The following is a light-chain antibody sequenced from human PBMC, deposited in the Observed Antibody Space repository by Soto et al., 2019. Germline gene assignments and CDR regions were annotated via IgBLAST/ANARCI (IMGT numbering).Light chain of an antibody. CDR1: QNINTW. J-gene: IGKJ4*01. CDR2: KAS. V-gene: IGKV1-5*03. Sequence: SQMTQSPSTLSASVGDRVTITCRASQNINTWLAWYQHKPGKAPKVLIHKASSLQSGVPSRFSGTGSGTEFTLIINSLQPDDFATYYCQQHDSYPLTFGGGTKVEI. CDR3: QQHDSYPLT.